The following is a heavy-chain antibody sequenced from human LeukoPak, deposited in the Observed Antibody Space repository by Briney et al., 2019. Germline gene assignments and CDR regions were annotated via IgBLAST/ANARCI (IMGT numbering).Heavy chain of an antibody. CDR3: AKDPHAFDI. Sequence: GGSLRLSCAASGFTFSSYGMHWVRQAPGKGLEWVAVILSDGSKEFYTDSVKGRFTISRDNSKNTLYLQMNSLRAEDTAVYYCAKDPHAFDIWGQGTMVTVSS. CDR2: ILSDGSKE. CDR1: GFTFSSYG. J-gene: IGHJ3*02. V-gene: IGHV3-33*06.